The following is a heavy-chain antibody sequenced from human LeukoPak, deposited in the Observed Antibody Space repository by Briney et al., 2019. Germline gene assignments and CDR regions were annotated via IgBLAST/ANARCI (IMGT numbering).Heavy chain of an antibody. Sequence: PGGSLRLSCAASGFTFSSYGMHWVRQAPGKGLEWVAVISYDGSNKYYADSVKGRFTISRDNSKNTLYLQMNSLRAEDTAVYYCARARDCSSTSCPLGFDYWGQGTLVTVSS. CDR2: ISYDGSNK. CDR3: ARARDCSSTSCPLGFDY. V-gene: IGHV3-30*03. J-gene: IGHJ4*02. CDR1: GFTFSSYG. D-gene: IGHD2-2*01.